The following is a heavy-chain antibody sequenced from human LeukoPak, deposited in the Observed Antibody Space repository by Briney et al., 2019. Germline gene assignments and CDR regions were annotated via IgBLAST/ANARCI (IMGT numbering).Heavy chain of an antibody. J-gene: IGHJ4*02. V-gene: IGHV4-59*01. CDR2: IYYTGTT. D-gene: IGHD3-10*02. CDR3: ARLFSSTLYFDY. Sequence: SETLSLTCTISGDSTNTFFWSWIRQPPGKGLEWIGYIYYTGTTNYNPSLKSRVTISVDTSKNQFSLKVNSVTAADTGVYYCARLFSSTLYFDYWGQGTLVTVSS. CDR1: GDSTNTFF.